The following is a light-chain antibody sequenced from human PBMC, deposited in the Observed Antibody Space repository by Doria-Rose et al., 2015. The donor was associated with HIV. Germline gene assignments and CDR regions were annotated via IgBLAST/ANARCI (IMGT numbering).Light chain of an antibody. CDR1: QSLLYTSKNY. V-gene: IGKV4-1*01. CDR3: QQYYDTPS. Sequence: TQSPESLGMSLGERATLNCKSNQSLLYTSKNYLAWYQQKPGQPPKLLIYWASTRQSGVPARFSGSGSGTDFTLTISSQEAEDVAVYYCQQYYDTPSFGPGTTVDIK. J-gene: IGKJ3*01. CDR2: WAS.